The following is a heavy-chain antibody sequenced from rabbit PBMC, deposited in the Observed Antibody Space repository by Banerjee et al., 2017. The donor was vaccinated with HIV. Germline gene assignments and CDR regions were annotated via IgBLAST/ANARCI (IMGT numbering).Heavy chain of an antibody. D-gene: IGHD6-1*01. V-gene: IGHV1S47*01. CDR3: ARDLPISDGYSFDL. Sequence: QEQLVESGGGLVQPEGSLTLTCKASGFDISSNAMCWVRQAPGKRPEWIACIYNGDGSTYYASWVNGRFSISKTSSTTVTLQMTSLTAADTATYFCARDLPISDGYSFDLWGPGTLVTVS. CDR2: IYNGDGST. J-gene: IGHJ4*01. CDR1: GFDISSNA.